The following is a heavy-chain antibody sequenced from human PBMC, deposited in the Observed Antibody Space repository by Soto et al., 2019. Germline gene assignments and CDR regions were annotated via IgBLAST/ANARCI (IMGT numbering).Heavy chain of an antibody. J-gene: IGHJ5*02. CDR3: ARVPAANDWFDP. Sequence: ASVKVSCKASSYTFTSYGISWVRQAPGQGLEWMGWISAYNGNTNYAQKLQGRVTMTTDTSTSTAYMELRSLRSDDTAVYYCARVPAANDWFDPWGQGTLVTVSS. V-gene: IGHV1-18*01. CDR1: SYTFTSYG. CDR2: ISAYNGNT. D-gene: IGHD2-2*01.